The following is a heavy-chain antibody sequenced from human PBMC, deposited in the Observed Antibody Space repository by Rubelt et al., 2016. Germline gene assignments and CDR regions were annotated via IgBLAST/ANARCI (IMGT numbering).Heavy chain of an antibody. D-gene: IGHD1-26*01. CDR1: GYSFTTYR. V-gene: IGHV5-51*01. Sequence: EVQLVQSGAEVKKPGESLKISCKGSGYSFTTYRIGWVRQMPGKGLECMGIIYPGDSDTRYSPAIQAQVTISADKSISTAYLQWSSLKASDTAMYYCARLRGSPQGAAFDIWGQGTMVTVSS. CDR2: IYPGDSDT. CDR3: ARLRGSPQGAAFDI. J-gene: IGHJ3*02.